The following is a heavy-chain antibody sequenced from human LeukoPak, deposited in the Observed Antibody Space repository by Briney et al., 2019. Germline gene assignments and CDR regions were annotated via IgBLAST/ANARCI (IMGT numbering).Heavy chain of an antibody. CDR2: INHSGST. CDR1: GGSFSGYY. V-gene: IGHV4-34*01. J-gene: IGHJ5*02. CDR3: ARAPPTDP. Sequence: SETLSLTCAVYGGSFSGYYWSWIRQPPGKGLEWIGEINHSGSTNYNPSLKSRVTISVDTSKNQFSLKLSSVTAADTAVYYCARAPPTDPWGQGTLVTVSS.